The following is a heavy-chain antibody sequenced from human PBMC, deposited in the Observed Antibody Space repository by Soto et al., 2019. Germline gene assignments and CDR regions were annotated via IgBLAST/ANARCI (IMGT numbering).Heavy chain of an antibody. CDR1: GYTFTGYY. V-gene: IGHV1-2*02. CDR2: INPNSGGT. D-gene: IGHD2-2*02. Sequence: ASVKVSCKASGYTFTGYYMHWVRQAPGQGLEWKGWINPNSGGTNYAQKFQGRVTMTRDTSISTAYMEVSRLRSDDTAVYYCARDLLRIVVVPAAIAYYYYGMDVWGQGTTVTVSS. J-gene: IGHJ6*02. CDR3: ARDLLRIVVVPAAIAYYYYGMDV.